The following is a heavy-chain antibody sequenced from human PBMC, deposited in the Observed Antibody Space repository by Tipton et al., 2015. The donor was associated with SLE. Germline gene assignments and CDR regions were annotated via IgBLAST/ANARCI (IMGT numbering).Heavy chain of an antibody. Sequence: TLSLTCTVSGGSIGSNSHYWAWVRRPPGKGLEWMGSVSSTGGAYYNPSLKSRLTTSVDTSKDQFSLRLTSVTAAATAIYYCARHGRIEMAVVKGLFDPGGQGPLVIVSS. CDR3: ARHGRIEMAVVKGLFDP. D-gene: IGHD5-24*01. CDR2: VSSTGGA. V-gene: IGHV4-39*07. J-gene: IGHJ5*02. CDR1: GGSIGSNSHY.